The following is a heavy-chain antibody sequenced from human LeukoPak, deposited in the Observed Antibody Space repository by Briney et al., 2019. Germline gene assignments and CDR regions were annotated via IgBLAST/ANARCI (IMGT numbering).Heavy chain of an antibody. CDR2: IYYSGST. CDR3: ARRHGATNFDY. CDR1: GFTFSSYT. D-gene: IGHD5-12*01. Sequence: PGGSLRLSCAASGFTFSSYTMNWVRQPPGKGLEWIGSIYYSGSTYYNPSLKSRVTISVDTSKNQFSLKLSSVTAADTAVYYCARRHGATNFDYWGQGTLVTVSS. J-gene: IGHJ4*02. V-gene: IGHV4-39*01.